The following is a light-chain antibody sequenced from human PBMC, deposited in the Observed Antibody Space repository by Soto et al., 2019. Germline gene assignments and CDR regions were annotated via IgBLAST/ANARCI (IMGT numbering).Light chain of an antibody. Sequence: QSLLTQPPSVSEAPGQGVTISCSGGTSNIGNHAVNWYQQLPGKAPKLLIYYDELLPSGVSDRLSGSKSGTSASLAIRGLQSEDEGDYYCAAWDDRLNVVVFGGGTKLTVL. CDR1: TSNIGNHA. CDR2: YDE. J-gene: IGLJ2*01. V-gene: IGLV1-36*01. CDR3: AAWDDRLNVVV.